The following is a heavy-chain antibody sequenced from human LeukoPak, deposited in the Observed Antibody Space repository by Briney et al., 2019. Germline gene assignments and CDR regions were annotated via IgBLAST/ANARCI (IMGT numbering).Heavy chain of an antibody. D-gene: IGHD6-19*01. CDR3: ARLLNLAVAG. CDR2: IIPIFGTA. CDR1: GGTFSSYA. V-gene: IGHV1-69*01. Sequence: GASVKVSCKASGGTFSSYAISWVRQAPGHGLEWMGGIIPIFGTANYAQKFQGRVTITADESTSTAYMELSSLRSEDTAVYYCARLLNLAVAGWGQGTLVTVSS. J-gene: IGHJ4*02.